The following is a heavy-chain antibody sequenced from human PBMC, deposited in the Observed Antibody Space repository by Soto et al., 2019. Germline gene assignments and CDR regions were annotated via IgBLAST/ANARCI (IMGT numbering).Heavy chain of an antibody. J-gene: IGHJ4*02. CDR2: ISATGGSA. D-gene: IGHD5-12*01. V-gene: IGHV3-23*01. Sequence: EVQLLQSGGGLVQPGGSLRLSCVASGFTFSSYAMNWVRQAPGKGPEWVSSISATGGSAYYADSVKGRFTISRDNSKNTLYLQTDSLRADDTAVYYCARDRGYSGYDREVFDFWGQGTLVTVSS. CDR3: ARDRGYSGYDREVFDF. CDR1: GFTFSSYA.